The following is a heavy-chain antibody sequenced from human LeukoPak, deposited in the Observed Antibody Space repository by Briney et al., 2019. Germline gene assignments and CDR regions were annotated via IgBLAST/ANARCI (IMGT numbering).Heavy chain of an antibody. V-gene: IGHV3-11*04. J-gene: IGHJ4*02. CDR1: GGSISNSDYY. D-gene: IGHD1-26*01. Sequence: LSLTCTVSGGSISNSDYYWGWIRQAPGKGLEWVSYISSSGSTIYYADSVKGRFTISRDNAKNSLYLQMNSLRAEDTAVYYCAKERYSGSYYIHDWGQGTLVTVSS. CDR3: AKERYSGSYYIHD. CDR2: ISSSGSTI.